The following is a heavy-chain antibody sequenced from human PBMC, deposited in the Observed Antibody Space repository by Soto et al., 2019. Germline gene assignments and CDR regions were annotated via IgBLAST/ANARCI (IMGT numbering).Heavy chain of an antibody. CDR2: IMPIQGKA. V-gene: IGHV1-69*02. Sequence: QVQLVQSGAELKKPGSSVKVSCEASGGSFTSYSFTWVRRAPGQGLEWMGRIMPIQGKADYALKFQDRVTITADRSTRTVYMELTSLTPEETAVYIGAKSLLFGDHGSMDVWGKGTPVTVSS. CDR3: AKSLLFGDHGSMDV. J-gene: IGHJ6*03. CDR1: GGSFTSYS. D-gene: IGHD3-10*01.